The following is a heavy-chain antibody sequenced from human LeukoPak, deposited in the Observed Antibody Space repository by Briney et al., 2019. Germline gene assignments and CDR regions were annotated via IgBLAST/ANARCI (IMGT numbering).Heavy chain of an antibody. J-gene: IGHJ3*02. CDR3: ARDGEWELRGAFDI. D-gene: IGHD1-26*01. V-gene: IGHV4-59*01. CDR2: IYYSGST. CDR1: GGSISSYY. Sequence: SETLSLTCTVSGGSISSYYLSWIRQPPGKGLEWIGYIYYSGSTNYNPSLKSRVTISVDTSKNQFSLKLSSVTAADTAVYYCARDGEWELRGAFDIWGQGTMVTVSS.